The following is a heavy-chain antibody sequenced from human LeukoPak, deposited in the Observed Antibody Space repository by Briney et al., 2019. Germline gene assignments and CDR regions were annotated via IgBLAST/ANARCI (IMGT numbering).Heavy chain of an antibody. Sequence: GGSLRLSCAASGFTFSSYAMSWVRQAPGKGLEWVSAISGSGGSTYYADSVKGRFTISRDNSKNTLYLQMNSLRAKDTAVYYCARKRIDFWSGYPTLNWFDPWGQGTLVTVSS. CDR1: GFTFSSYA. V-gene: IGHV3-23*01. D-gene: IGHD3-3*01. J-gene: IGHJ5*02. CDR2: ISGSGGST. CDR3: ARKRIDFWSGYPTLNWFDP.